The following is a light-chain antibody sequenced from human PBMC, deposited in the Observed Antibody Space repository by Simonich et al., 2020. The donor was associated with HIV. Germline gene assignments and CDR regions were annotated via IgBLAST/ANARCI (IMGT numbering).Light chain of an antibody. V-gene: IGKV1-12*01. CDR2: AAS. J-gene: IGKJ2*01. Sequence: DIQMTQSPSTLSASVGDRVTITCRASQGIGSWLAWYQQKPGKAPKLLIYAASGLQSGVPSRFSGGGSGTHFTLTISSLQPEDFATYYCQQYYGTPTFGQGTKLEIK. CDR3: QQYYGTPT. CDR1: QGIGSW.